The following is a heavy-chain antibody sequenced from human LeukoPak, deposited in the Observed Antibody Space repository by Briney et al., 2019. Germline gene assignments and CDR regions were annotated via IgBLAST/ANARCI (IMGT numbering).Heavy chain of an antibody. Sequence: SGGSLRLSCATSEFIFSSYAMSWVRQAPGKGLEWVSGISGSGGYTYYADSVKGRFTISRDNSKNTLYLQMNSLRAEDTAIYYCAKERGSGWYYFDYWGQGTLVTVSS. CDR1: EFIFSSYA. V-gene: IGHV3-23*01. CDR2: ISGSGGYT. CDR3: AKERGSGWYYFDY. J-gene: IGHJ4*02. D-gene: IGHD6-19*01.